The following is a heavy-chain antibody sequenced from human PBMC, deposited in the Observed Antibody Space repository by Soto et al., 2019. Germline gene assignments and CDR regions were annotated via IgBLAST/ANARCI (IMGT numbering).Heavy chain of an antibody. CDR2: ISYGGSNK. V-gene: IGHV3-30-3*01. D-gene: IGHD5-18*01. CDR3: ARGGGYSYGTPWMDV. J-gene: IGHJ6*02. Sequence: VRSLRLSCAASGFTFSSYAMSWVRQAPGKGLEWVAAISYGGSNKYYADSVKGRFTISRDNSKNTLYLQMNSLRAEDTAVYYCARGGGYSYGTPWMDVWGQGTTVTVSS. CDR1: GFTFSSYA.